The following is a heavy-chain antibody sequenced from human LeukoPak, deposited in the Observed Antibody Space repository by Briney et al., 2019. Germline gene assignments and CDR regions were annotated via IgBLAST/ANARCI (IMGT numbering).Heavy chain of an antibody. J-gene: IGHJ6*02. Sequence: GGSLRLSCAASGFTFSSYGMHWVRQAPGKGLEWVAVISYDGSNKYYADSVKGRFTISRDNSKNTLYLQMNSLRAEDTAVYYCAKDRRMMSPHYGMDVWGQGTTVTVSS. CDR1: GFTFSSYG. CDR2: ISYDGSNK. V-gene: IGHV3-30*18. D-gene: IGHD3-16*01. CDR3: AKDRRMMSPHYGMDV.